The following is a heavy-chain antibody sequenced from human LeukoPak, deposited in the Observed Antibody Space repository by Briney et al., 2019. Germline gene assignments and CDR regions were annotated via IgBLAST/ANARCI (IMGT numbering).Heavy chain of an antibody. CDR1: GGSFSGYY. J-gene: IGHJ4*02. CDR2: INHSGST. D-gene: IGHD6-19*01. Sequence: PSETLSLTCAVYGGSFSGYYWSWVRQPPGKGLEWIGEINHSGSTNYNPSLKSRVTIIVDTSKKRFSLKLRSMTAADTAVYYCARASVAGLLSYWGQGTLVTVSS. CDR3: ARASVAGLLSY. V-gene: IGHV4-34*01.